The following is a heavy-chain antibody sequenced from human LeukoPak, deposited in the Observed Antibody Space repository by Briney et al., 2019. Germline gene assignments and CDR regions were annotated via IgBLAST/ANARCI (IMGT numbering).Heavy chain of an antibody. V-gene: IGHV4-59*01. J-gene: IGHJ4*02. CDR2: ISYSGST. Sequence: PSETLSLTCTVSGGSISNTYWSWIRQPPGKGLEWIGYISYSGSTNYNPSLKSRVTISVDTSKNQFSLKLSSVTAADTAVYYCARVSGYDHFDYWGQGTLVTVSS. CDR3: ARVSGYDHFDY. CDR1: GGSISNTY. D-gene: IGHD5-12*01.